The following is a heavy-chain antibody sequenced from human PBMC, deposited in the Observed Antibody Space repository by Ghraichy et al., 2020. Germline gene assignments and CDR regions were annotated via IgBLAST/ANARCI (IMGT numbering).Heavy chain of an antibody. CDR3: ARDRQNAHTFYYYGSGSYYGMDV. CDR1: GFTFSSYS. J-gene: IGHJ6*02. CDR2: ISSSSSYI. D-gene: IGHD3-10*01. V-gene: IGHV3-21*01. Sequence: RGSLRLSCAASGFTFSSYSMNWVRQAPGKGLEWVSSISSSSSYIYYADSVKGRFTISRDNAKNSLYLQMNSLRAEDTAVYYCARDRQNAHTFYYYGSGSYYGMDVWGQGTTVTVSS.